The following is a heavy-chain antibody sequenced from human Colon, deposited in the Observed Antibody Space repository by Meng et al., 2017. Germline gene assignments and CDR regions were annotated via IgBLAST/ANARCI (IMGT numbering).Heavy chain of an antibody. J-gene: IGHJ4*02. Sequence: QITLKESGPTLVKPTQTLPLTSSTPGFASSGVTVAWIRQPPGKALECLAVIYWDDDKRYRPSLESRLTITKDTSKNQVVLTMTNVDPVDTATYYCARARELWGRPLPSPFDYWGPETLVTVSS. CDR2: IYWDDDK. CDR3: ARARELWGRPLPSPFDY. D-gene: IGHD7-27*01. V-gene: IGHV2-5*02. CDR1: GFASSGVT.